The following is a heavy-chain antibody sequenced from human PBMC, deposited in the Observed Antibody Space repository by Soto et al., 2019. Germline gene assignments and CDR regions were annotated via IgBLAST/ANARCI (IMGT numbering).Heavy chain of an antibody. D-gene: IGHD3-10*01. CDR1: GGSISSSSYY. CDR2: IYYSGST. V-gene: IGHV4-39*01. J-gene: IGHJ4*02. Sequence: QLQLQESGPGLVKPSETLSLTCTVSGGSISSSSYYWGWIRQPPGKGLEWIGSIYYSGSTYYNPSLQSRVTISVDTSTNQFSLKLSSVTAADPAVYYCARRGSGSYSDYWGQGTLVTVSS. CDR3: ARRGSGSYSDY.